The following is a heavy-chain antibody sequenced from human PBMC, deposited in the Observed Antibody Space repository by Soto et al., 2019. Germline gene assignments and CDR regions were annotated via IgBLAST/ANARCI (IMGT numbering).Heavy chain of an antibody. CDR1: GYTFTSYG. Sequence: QIQLVQSGAEVKKPGTSVKVSCKASGYTFTSYGISWVRQAPGQGLEWMGWINPYSGHTNYAQNLQDRATMTTDTSTNTAYMELKSLRSDDTAVYFCARVQVVNFDNWFDPWGQGTLVTVSS. CDR3: ARVQVVNFDNWFDP. D-gene: IGHD1-1*01. J-gene: IGHJ5*02. V-gene: IGHV1-18*04. CDR2: INPYSGHT.